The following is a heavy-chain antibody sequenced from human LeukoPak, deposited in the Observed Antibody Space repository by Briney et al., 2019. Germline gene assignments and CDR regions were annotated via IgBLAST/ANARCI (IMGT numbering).Heavy chain of an antibody. D-gene: IGHD1-14*01. CDR2: SHYSGET. J-gene: IGHJ3*02. CDR1: GASMTDYY. CDR3: ARQPGGTAAFDI. V-gene: IGHV4-59*08. Sequence: SETLSLTCTVSGASMTDYYWSWIRQPPGKGLEWIAYSHYSGETKYNPSPKSRITISVDTSKNQFSLKLSSVTAADTAVYFCARQPGGTAAFDIWGQGTTVTVSA.